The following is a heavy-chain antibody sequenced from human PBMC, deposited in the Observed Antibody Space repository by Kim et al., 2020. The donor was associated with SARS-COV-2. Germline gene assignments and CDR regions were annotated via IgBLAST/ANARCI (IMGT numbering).Heavy chain of an antibody. D-gene: IGHD3-10*01. CDR3: ARHPYGNHWFDP. Sequence: SETLSLTCTVSGGSIINYYWSWIRQPPGKGLEWIGYIYYNGNTNYNPSLKSRVTISVVTSKSQFSLKLRSVTAADTAVYYCARHPYGNHWFDPWGQGTLVTVSS. CDR1: GGSIINYY. CDR2: IYYNGNT. J-gene: IGHJ5*02. V-gene: IGHV4-59*08.